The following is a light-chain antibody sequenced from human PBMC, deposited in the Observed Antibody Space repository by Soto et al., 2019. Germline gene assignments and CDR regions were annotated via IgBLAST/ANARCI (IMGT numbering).Light chain of an antibody. CDR3: QQCYNTPS. CDR1: QSVLYSSNNKNC. CDR2: WAS. J-gene: IGKJ2*01. V-gene: IGKV4-1*01. Sequence: DIVMTQSPDSLSVSLGERATINCKSSQSVLYSSNNKNCLAWYQQKPGQSPKLLIYWASTRESGVPDRFSGSGSGTDFTLTISSLQAEDVAVYYCQQCYNTPSFGPGTKLEIK.